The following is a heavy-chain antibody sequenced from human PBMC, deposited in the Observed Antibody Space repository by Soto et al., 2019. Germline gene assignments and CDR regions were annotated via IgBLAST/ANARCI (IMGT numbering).Heavy chain of an antibody. D-gene: IGHD2-2*01. CDR3: ARQPTTADIDLWVDP. Sequence: QLQLQESGPGLVKASETLALTCNVSGGSISSSRSYWAWIRQPPGKGLEWIANIFYSGITYYNPSRASRVTVSVDTSKSQFSLKLSSVPAADTAVYYCARQPTTADIDLWVDPWGQGTMVSVSS. CDR1: GGSISSSRSY. CDR2: IFYSGIT. V-gene: IGHV4-39*01. J-gene: IGHJ5*02.